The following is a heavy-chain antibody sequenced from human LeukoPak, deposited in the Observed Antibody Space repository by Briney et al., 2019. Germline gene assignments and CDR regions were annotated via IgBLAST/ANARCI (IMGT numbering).Heavy chain of an antibody. CDR2: IYYSGST. CDR1: GGSISSYY. Sequence: TPSETLSLTCIVSGGSISSYYWSWIRQPPGKGLEWIGYIYYSGSTNYNPSLKSRVTISVDTSKNQFSLKLSSVTAADTAVYYCASQYCSGTSCYSGSGAFDIWGQGTMVTVSS. V-gene: IGHV4-59*01. D-gene: IGHD2-2*02. CDR3: ASQYCSGTSCYSGSGAFDI. J-gene: IGHJ3*02.